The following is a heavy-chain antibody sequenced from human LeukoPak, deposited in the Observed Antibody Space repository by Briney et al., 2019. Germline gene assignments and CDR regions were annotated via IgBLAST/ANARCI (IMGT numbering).Heavy chain of an antibody. CDR2: ISSSSSYI. Sequence: GGSLRLSCAASGFTFSSYSMNWVRQAPGKGLEWVSSISSSSSYIYYADSVKGRFTISRDNAKNSLYLQMNSLRAEDTAVYYCARAVHLYDSSGYSSYYYYGMDVWGQGTTVTVSS. D-gene: IGHD3-22*01. CDR3: ARAVHLYDSSGYSSYYYYGMDV. J-gene: IGHJ6*02. V-gene: IGHV3-21*01. CDR1: GFTFSSYS.